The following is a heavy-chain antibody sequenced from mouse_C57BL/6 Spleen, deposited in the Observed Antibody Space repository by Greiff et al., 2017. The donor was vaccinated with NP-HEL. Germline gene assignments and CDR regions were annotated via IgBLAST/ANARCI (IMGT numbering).Heavy chain of an antibody. D-gene: IGHD2-2*01. Sequence: EVQLQESGPGLVKPSQSLSLTCSVTGYSITSGYYWNWIRQFPGNKLEWMGYISYDGSNNYNPSLKNRISITRDTSKNQFFLKLNSVTTEDTATYYCARDGDAGYDYYFDYWGQGTTLTVSS. CDR3: ARDGDAGYDYYFDY. V-gene: IGHV3-6*01. J-gene: IGHJ2*01. CDR1: GYSITSGYY. CDR2: ISYDGSN.